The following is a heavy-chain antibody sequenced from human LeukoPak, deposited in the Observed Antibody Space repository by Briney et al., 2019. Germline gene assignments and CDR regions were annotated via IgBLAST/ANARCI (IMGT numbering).Heavy chain of an antibody. CDR3: TRDPRRLDY. J-gene: IGHJ4*02. Sequence: GGSLRLSCTASGFTFSSYEMNWVRQAPGKGLEWVSYIGRAGTPIYYADSVKGRFTISRDNAKNSLYLQMNSLRAEDTAVYYCTRDPRRLDYWGQGTLVTVSS. CDR1: GFTFSSYE. CDR2: IGRAGTPI. V-gene: IGHV3-48*03.